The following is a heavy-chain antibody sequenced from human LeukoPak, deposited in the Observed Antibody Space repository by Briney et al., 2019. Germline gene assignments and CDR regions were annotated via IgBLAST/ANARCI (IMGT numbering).Heavy chain of an antibody. V-gene: IGHV3-74*01. CDR1: GFTFLSYA. J-gene: IGHJ4*02. Sequence: GGSLRLSCAASGFTFLSYAMSWVRQAPGKGLVWVSRINSDGSTTNYADTVMGRFTTSRDNAKNTLYLQMNSLRAEDTALYYCTRDLGGASWGEWNYWGQGTLVTVSS. D-gene: IGHD1-26*01. CDR2: INSDGSTT. CDR3: TRDLGGASWGEWNY.